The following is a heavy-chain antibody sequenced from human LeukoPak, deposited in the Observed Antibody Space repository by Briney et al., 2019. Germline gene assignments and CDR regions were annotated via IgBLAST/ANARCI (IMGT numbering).Heavy chain of an antibody. V-gene: IGHV1-24*01. Sequence: ASVKVSCKVSGYTLTELSMHWVRQAPGKGLEWMGDFDPEDGETIYAQKFQGRVTMTEDTSTDTAYMELSSLRSEDTAVYYCATPRGRYCSSTSCPINWFDPWGQGTLVTVSS. CDR1: GYTLTELS. D-gene: IGHD2-2*01. CDR2: FDPEDGET. CDR3: ATPRGRYCSSTSCPINWFDP. J-gene: IGHJ5*02.